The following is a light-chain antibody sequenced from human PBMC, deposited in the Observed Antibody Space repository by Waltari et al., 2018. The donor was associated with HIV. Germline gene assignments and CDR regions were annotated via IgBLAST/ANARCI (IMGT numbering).Light chain of an antibody. Sequence: IQMTQSPSNLSTSVGDRPTITCRASQSIDTWLAWYQQKSGKAQKLLVYKASSLESGVPSRFSGSGSGTEFTLTISSLQPDDIATYYCQHYNTSSPWTFGQGTRVDI. CDR1: QSIDTW. CDR2: KAS. J-gene: IGKJ1*01. V-gene: IGKV1-5*03. CDR3: QHYNTSSPWT.